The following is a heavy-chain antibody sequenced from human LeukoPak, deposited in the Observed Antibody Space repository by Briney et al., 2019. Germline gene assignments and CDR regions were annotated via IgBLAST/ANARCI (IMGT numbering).Heavy chain of an antibody. V-gene: IGHV4-59*08. CDR1: GGSINNYY. CDR2: IYETGHT. CDR3: ARHFLRGGFDS. D-gene: IGHD5-12*01. J-gene: IGHJ4*02. Sequence: PSETLSLTCTVSGGSINNYYWSWIRQPPGKGLEWIAYIYETGHTGYNPSLKTRVTISPDTSKNQFSPKLNSVTAADTAVYYCARHFLRGGFDSWGQGTLVAVSS.